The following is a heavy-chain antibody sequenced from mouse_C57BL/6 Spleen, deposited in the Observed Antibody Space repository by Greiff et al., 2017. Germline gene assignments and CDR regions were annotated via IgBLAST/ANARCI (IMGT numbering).Heavy chain of an antibody. V-gene: IGHV1-54*01. D-gene: IGHD2-4*01. CDR1: GYAFTNYL. CDR3: ASYYDYDGYYLDY. J-gene: IGHJ2*01. Sequence: QVQLQQSGAELVRPGTSVKVSCKASGYAFTNYLIAWVKQTPGQGLEWIGVINPGSGGTNYNETFKGKATLTADKASSTAYMQLSSLTSEDSAVYFCASYYDYDGYYLDYWGQGTTLTVSS. CDR2: INPGSGGT.